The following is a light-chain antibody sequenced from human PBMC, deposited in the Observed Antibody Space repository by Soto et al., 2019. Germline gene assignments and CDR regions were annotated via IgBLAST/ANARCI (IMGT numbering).Light chain of an antibody. Sequence: EIVLTQSPGTLSLSPGERATLSCRASQSVSSIYLAWYQQKPGQAPRLLIYGASTRATGIPARFSGSGSGTEFTLTISSLQSEDFAVYYCQQYNNWPPVTFGPGTKVDIK. J-gene: IGKJ3*01. CDR3: QQYNNWPPVT. V-gene: IGKV3-15*01. CDR2: GAS. CDR1: QSVSSIY.